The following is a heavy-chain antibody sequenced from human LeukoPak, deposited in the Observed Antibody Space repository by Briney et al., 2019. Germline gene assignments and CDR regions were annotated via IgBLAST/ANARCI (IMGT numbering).Heavy chain of an antibody. D-gene: IGHD4-17*01. J-gene: IGHJ4*02. Sequence: PGGTLRLSCAASGFTFSSHGMSWVRQAPGKGLEWVSTISGSGDNTYYADSVKGRFTISRDNSKNTLYLQMNSLRAEDTAVYYCALGGAVTNPGDYWGQGTLVTVSS. CDR3: ALGGAVTNPGDY. V-gene: IGHV3-23*01. CDR1: GFTFSSHG. CDR2: ISGSGDNT.